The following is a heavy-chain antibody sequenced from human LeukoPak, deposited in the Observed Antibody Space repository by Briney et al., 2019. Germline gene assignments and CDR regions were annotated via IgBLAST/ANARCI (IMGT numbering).Heavy chain of an antibody. CDR3: ARQLRVAGMGTLRQPSMDV. CDR1: GFTFSSYS. J-gene: IGHJ6*02. V-gene: IGHV3-21*01. CDR2: ISSSSSYI. Sequence: GGSLRLSCAASGFTFSSYSMNWVRQAPGKGLEWVSSISSSSSYIYYADSVKGRFTISRDNAKNSLYLQMNSLRAEDTAVYYCARQLRVAGMGTLRQPSMDVWGQGTTVTVSS. D-gene: IGHD6-19*01.